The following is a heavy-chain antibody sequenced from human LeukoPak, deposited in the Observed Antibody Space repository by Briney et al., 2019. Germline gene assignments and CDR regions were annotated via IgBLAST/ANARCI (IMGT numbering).Heavy chain of an antibody. CDR1: GFTFSSYS. CDR2: ISSSSTYI. Sequence: GGSLRLSCAASGFTFSSYSMNWVRHAPGKGLEWVSSISSSSTYIYYADSVKGRFTISRDNAKNSLYLQMNSLRAEDTAVYYCARDPDFCSGGSCLDYAMDVWGQGTTVTVSS. CDR3: ARDPDFCSGGSCLDYAMDV. D-gene: IGHD2-15*01. J-gene: IGHJ6*02. V-gene: IGHV3-21*01.